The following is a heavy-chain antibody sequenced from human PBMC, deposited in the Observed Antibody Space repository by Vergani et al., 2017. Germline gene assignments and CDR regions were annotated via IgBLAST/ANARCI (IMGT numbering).Heavy chain of an antibody. CDR3: AGRIAVAGSHKLFDY. V-gene: IGHV5-51*01. D-gene: IGHD6-19*01. J-gene: IGHJ4*02. Sequence: EVQLVQSGAEVKKPGASLKISCKGSGYSFTSYWIGWVRQMPGKGLEWMGIIYPGDSDTRYSPSFQGQVTISADKSISTAYLQWSSLKASDTAMYYCAGRIAVAGSHKLFDYWGQGTLVTVSS. CDR1: GYSFTSYW. CDR2: IYPGDSDT.